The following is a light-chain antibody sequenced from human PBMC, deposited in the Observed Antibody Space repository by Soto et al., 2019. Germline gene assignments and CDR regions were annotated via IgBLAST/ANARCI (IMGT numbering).Light chain of an antibody. CDR1: SSDVGYYNS. CDR3: SSYPSSETHVL. J-gene: IGLJ2*01. CDR2: DVS. Sequence: QSVLTQPASVSGSPGQSITISYTGTSSDVGYYNSVSWYQRHPGKVPKLIIYDVSSRPSGVSNRFSGFKSGNTASLTISGLQAEDEADYYCSSYPSSETHVLFGGGTKLTVL. V-gene: IGLV2-14*03.